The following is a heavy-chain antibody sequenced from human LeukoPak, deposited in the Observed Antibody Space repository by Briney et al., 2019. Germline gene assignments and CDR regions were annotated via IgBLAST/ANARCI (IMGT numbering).Heavy chain of an antibody. CDR2: ISSSSSYI. D-gene: IGHD6-13*01. CDR3: ARGGGYDYTDY. Sequence: GGSLRLSCAASGFTFSSYSMNWVRQAPEKGLEWVSSISSSSSYIYYADSVKGRFTISRDNAKNSLYLQMNSLRAADTAVYYCARGGGYDYTDYWGEGTLVTVSS. CDR1: GFTFSSYS. J-gene: IGHJ4*02. V-gene: IGHV3-21*01.